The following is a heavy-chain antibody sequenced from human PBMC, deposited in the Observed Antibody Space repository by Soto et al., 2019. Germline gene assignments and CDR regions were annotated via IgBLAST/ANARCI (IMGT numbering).Heavy chain of an antibody. D-gene: IGHD6-19*01. V-gene: IGHV3-15*07. Sequence: GGSLRLSCAASGFTFSNVWMNWVHQAPGKGLEWVGRIKHLSEGGATDYAAPVKGRFTISRDDSKDTVDLQMNSLQTEDTGVYYCTTRLMPVAGTADYWGQGTPVTVSS. CDR1: GFTFSNVW. J-gene: IGHJ4*02. CDR2: IKHLSEGGAT. CDR3: TTRLMPVAGTADY.